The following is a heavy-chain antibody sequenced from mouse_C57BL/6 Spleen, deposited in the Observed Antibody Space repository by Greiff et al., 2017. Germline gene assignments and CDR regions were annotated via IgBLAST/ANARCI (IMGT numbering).Heavy chain of an antibody. CDR3: ARDHITTVVPFDD. Sequence: QVQLQQSGPELVKPGASVKISCKASGYAFSSSWMNWVKQRPGKGLEWIGRIYPGDGDTNYNGKFKGKATLTADKSSSTAYMQLSSLTSEDSAVYFCARDHITTVVPFDDWGQGTTLTVSS. J-gene: IGHJ2*01. CDR1: GYAFSSSW. CDR2: IYPGDGDT. D-gene: IGHD1-1*01. V-gene: IGHV1-82*01.